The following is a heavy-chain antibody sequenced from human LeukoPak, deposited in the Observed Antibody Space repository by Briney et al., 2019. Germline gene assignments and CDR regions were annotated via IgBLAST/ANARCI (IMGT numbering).Heavy chain of an antibody. CDR1: GFTLGSHD. Sequence: GGSLRLSCTASGFTLGSHDMHWVRQTTGDGLEWVAAVSAGHHAFYAGSVKGRFTVSREDAKNSLYLQMNSLRAGDTAVCYCVREARGYHYTYFDYWGQGSLVTVSS. CDR2: VSAGHHA. V-gene: IGHV3-13*01. J-gene: IGHJ4*02. CDR3: VREARGYHYTYFDY. D-gene: IGHD5-18*01.